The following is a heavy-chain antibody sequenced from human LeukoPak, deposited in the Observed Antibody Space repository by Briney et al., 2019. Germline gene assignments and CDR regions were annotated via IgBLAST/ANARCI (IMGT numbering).Heavy chain of an antibody. D-gene: IGHD5-18*01. CDR3: ARSVDTAMAPGY. J-gene: IGHJ4*02. CDR2: ISGSGSDT. CDR1: GFTFSHYA. V-gene: IGHV3-23*01. Sequence: GGSLRLSCAASGFTFSHYAMSWVRQAPGKGLERVSGISGSGSDTFYADSVKGRFTISRDNSKNTLYLQMNSLRAEDTAMYYCARSVDTAMAPGYWGQGTLVTVSS.